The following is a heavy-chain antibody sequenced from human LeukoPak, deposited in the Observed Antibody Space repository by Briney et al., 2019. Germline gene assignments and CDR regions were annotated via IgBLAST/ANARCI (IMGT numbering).Heavy chain of an antibody. J-gene: IGHJ4*02. V-gene: IGHV3-23*01. CDR2: ISSSGDTI. CDR3: AKVNYYGSGTSYRFHYFDY. D-gene: IGHD3-10*01. CDR1: GFTFSNYA. Sequence: GGSLRLSCAPSGFTFSNYAMSWVRQAPGKGLEWVSAISSSGDTIYYADSVKGRFTISRDNSDNTLYLQMNSLRAEDTAVYYCAKVNYYGSGTSYRFHYFDYWGQGTLVTVSS.